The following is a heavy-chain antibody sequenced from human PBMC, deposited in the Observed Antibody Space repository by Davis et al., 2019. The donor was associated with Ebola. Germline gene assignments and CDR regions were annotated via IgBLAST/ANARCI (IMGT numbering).Heavy chain of an antibody. CDR1: GGSISSYY. V-gene: IGHV4-59*01. CDR3: ARVKDFWSGLDY. D-gene: IGHD3-3*01. J-gene: IGHJ4*02. CDR2: IYYSGST. Sequence: SETLSLTCTVSGGSISSYYWNWIRQPPGKGLEWIGYIYYSGSTNYNPSLKSRVTISVDTSKNQFSLKLSSVTAADTAVYYCARVKDFWSGLDYWGQGTLVTVS.